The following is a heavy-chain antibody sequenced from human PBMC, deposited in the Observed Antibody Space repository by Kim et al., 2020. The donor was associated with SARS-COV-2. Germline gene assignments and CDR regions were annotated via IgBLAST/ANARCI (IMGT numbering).Heavy chain of an antibody. CDR3: ANSPRYSGSYYDY. D-gene: IGHD1-26*01. V-gene: IGHV3-23*01. J-gene: IGHJ4*02. CDR2: IIGSGGST. CDR1: GFTFSSYA. Sequence: GLSLRLSCAASGFTFSSYAMSWVRQAPGKGLEGVSTIIGSGGSTYYADSVKGRFTISRDNSKNTLYLQMNSLRAEDTAVYYCANSPRYSGSYYDYWGQGTLVTVSS.